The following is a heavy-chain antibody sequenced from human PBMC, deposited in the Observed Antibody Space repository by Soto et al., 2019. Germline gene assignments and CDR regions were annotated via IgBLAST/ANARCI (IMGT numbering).Heavy chain of an antibody. V-gene: IGHV3-33*01. D-gene: IGHD1-26*01. CDR1: GFTFSSYG. Sequence: HPGGSLRLSCAASGFTFSSYGMHWVRQAPGKGLEWVAVIWYDGSNKYYADSVKGRFTISRDNSKNTLYLQMNSLRAEDTAVYYCAREWRIVSGPLDPWGQGTLVTVSS. CDR2: IWYDGSNK. CDR3: AREWRIVSGPLDP. J-gene: IGHJ5*02.